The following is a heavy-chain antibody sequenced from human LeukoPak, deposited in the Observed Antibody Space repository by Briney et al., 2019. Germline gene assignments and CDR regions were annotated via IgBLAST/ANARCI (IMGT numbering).Heavy chain of an antibody. D-gene: IGHD4-23*01. J-gene: IGHJ5*02. CDR3: ARDRVVTPYNWFDP. Sequence: GGSLRLSCAASGFTFGDYAMAWVRQAPGKGLEWLSSISGSGGTTYYADSVRGRFTISRDNHMNTLYLQMDILRVEDTAVYYCARDRVVTPYNWFDPWSQGTLVTVSS. V-gene: IGHV3-23*01. CDR2: ISGSGGTT. CDR1: GFTFGDYA.